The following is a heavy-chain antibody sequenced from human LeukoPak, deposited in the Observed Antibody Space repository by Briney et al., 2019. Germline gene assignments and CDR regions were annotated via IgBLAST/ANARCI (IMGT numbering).Heavy chain of an antibody. V-gene: IGHV1-69*13. CDR3: ARGWLAESTVVTPYNY. CDR2: ITPIFGTA. J-gene: IGHJ4*02. Sequence: GASVTVSFTASGGTFSSYAISWVRQAPGQGLEWMGGITPIFGTAKYAQKFQGRVTITAVESMSTAYMELSSLRSEDTAVYYCARGWLAESTVVTPYNYWGQGTLVTVSS. CDR1: GGTFSSYA. D-gene: IGHD4-23*01.